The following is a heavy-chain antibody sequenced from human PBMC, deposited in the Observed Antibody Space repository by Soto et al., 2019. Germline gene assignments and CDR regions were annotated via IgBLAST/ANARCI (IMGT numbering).Heavy chain of an antibody. CDR3: ARQVDSSGYFYEFDH. Sequence: SETLSLTCTVSGDSISSSNYYWGWVRQPPGKGLEWIGTIFYNLDTYYNPSLKSRLSISIDTSKNRFSLKLRSVTAADTAVYYCARQVDSSGYFYEFDHWGQGTLVTVSS. V-gene: IGHV4-39*01. J-gene: IGHJ4*02. CDR1: GDSISSSNYY. D-gene: IGHD3-22*01. CDR2: IFYNLDT.